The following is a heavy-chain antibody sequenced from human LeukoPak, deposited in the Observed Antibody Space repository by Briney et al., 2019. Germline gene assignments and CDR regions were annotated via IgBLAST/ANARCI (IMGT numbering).Heavy chain of an antibody. V-gene: IGHV4-30-4*08. CDR1: GGSISSGDYY. D-gene: IGHD2-2*01. Sequence: PSETLSLTCTVSGGSISSGDYYWSWIRQPPGKGLEWIGYIYYSGSTYYNPSLKSRVTISVDTSKNQFSLKLSSVTAADTAVYYCARVTLLYCSSTSCYWFDPWGQGTLVTVSS. CDR2: IYYSGST. J-gene: IGHJ5*02. CDR3: ARVTLLYCSSTSCYWFDP.